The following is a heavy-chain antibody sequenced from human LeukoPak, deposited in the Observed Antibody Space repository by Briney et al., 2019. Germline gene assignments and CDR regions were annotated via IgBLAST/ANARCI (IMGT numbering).Heavy chain of an antibody. V-gene: IGHV4-39*07. Sequence: SETLSLTCTVSGGSISSSSYYWGWIRQPPGKGLEWIGSIYYSGSTYYNPSLKSRVTISVDTSKNQFSLKLSSVTAADTAAYYCATTAGYYYYYYMDVWGKGTTVTVSS. CDR1: GGSISSSSYY. J-gene: IGHJ6*03. D-gene: IGHD6-13*01. CDR2: IYYSGST. CDR3: ATTAGYYYYYYMDV.